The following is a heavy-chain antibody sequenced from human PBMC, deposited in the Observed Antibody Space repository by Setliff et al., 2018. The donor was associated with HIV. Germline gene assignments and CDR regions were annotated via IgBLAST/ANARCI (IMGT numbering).Heavy chain of an antibody. CDR2: IIPIFGST. CDR3: ARDDHYYDLGSILSDWYFDL. CDR1: GGTFRKYS. D-gene: IGHD3-10*01. J-gene: IGHJ2*01. Sequence: SVKVSCKASGGTFRKYSISWVRQAPGQGLEWMGGIIPIFGSTTYAQKFQDRVSITADESKDTVEMELSSLTSEDTAVYYCARDDHYYDLGSILSDWYFDLWDRGTLVTV. V-gene: IGHV1-69*13.